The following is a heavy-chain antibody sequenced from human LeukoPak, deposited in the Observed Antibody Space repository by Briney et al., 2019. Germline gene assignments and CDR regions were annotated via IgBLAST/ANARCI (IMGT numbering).Heavy chain of an antibody. J-gene: IGHJ4*02. CDR3: VRRNRYDFEY. D-gene: IGHD1-14*01. Sequence: GESLKISCKGSGYTFTTYWIGWVRQMPGKGLEWMALIYPDDSDIRYSPSFHGQVTISADTSMNTAYLRWSSLQASDTAMYYCVRRNRYDFEYWGQGSLVTVSS. CDR2: IYPDDSDI. V-gene: IGHV5-51*01. CDR1: GYTFTTYW.